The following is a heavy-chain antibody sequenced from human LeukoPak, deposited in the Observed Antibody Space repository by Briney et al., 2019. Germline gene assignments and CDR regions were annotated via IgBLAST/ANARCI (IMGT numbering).Heavy chain of an antibody. D-gene: IGHD3-9*01. J-gene: IGHJ5*02. Sequence: SETLSLTCTVSGGSISSSSYYWGWIRQPPGKGLEWIGSIYYSGSTYYNPSLKSRVTISVDTSKNQFSLKLSSVTAADTAVYYCASILNVLRYFDWLGNWFDPWGQGTLVTVSS. CDR1: GGSISSSSYY. V-gene: IGHV4-39*01. CDR2: IYYSGST. CDR3: ASILNVLRYFDWLGNWFDP.